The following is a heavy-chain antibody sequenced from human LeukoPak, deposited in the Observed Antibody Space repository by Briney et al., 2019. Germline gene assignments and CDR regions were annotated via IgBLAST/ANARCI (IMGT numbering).Heavy chain of an antibody. CDR3: AKAIRYFDWLPSPYYYYGMDV. V-gene: IGHV3-30*18. J-gene: IGHJ6*02. CDR1: RFTFSNHG. Sequence: GGSLRLSCAASRFTFSNHGMHWVRQAPGKGLEWVAVISYDGTNKYYADSVKGRFTISRDNSKNTLYLQMNSLRAEDTAVYYCAKAIRYFDWLPSPYYYYGMDVWGQGTTVTVSS. D-gene: IGHD3-9*01. CDR2: ISYDGTNK.